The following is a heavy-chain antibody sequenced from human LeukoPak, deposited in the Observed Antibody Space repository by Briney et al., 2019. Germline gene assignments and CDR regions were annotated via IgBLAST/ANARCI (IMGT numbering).Heavy chain of an antibody. J-gene: IGHJ5*02. D-gene: IGHD3-9*01. CDR1: GFTFSNAW. V-gene: IGHV4-59*01. Sequence: GSLRLSCAASGFTFSNAWMSWIRQPPGKGLEWIGYIYYSGSTNYNPSLKSRVTISVDTSKNQFSLKLSSVTAADTAVYYCARSALPNYDILTGYYNVEVWFDPWGQGTLVTVSS. CDR3: ARSALPNYDILTGYYNVEVWFDP. CDR2: IYYSGST.